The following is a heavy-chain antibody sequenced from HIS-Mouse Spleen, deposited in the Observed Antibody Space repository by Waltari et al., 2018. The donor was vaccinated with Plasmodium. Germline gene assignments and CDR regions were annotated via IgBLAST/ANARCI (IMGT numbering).Heavy chain of an antibody. CDR3: ARTIAVVGTGDALDI. Sequence: EVQLVESGGGLVQPGGSLRLSCAASGFTFSSYWMRWVRQAPGKGLVWVARSKSDGSSTRYADSVKCRFTISRDNAKNTLYLQMNSLRAEDTAVYYCARTIAVVGTGDALDIWGQGTMVTVSS. V-gene: IGHV3-74*01. D-gene: IGHD6-13*01. J-gene: IGHJ3*02. CDR1: GFTFSSYW. CDR2: SKSDGSST.